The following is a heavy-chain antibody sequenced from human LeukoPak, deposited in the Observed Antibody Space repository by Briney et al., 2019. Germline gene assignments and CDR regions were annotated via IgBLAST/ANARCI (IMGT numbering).Heavy chain of an antibody. CDR3: ARDQYWSGHFYFDN. V-gene: IGHV1-18*01. CDR1: GYIFTSYG. Sequence: ASVKVSCKASGYIFTSYGITWVRQAPGQGLEWMGWISHNNRDTKYAQNLQGRVTMSIDASTNTAYMEPTSLRSDDTAVYYCARDQYWSGHFYFDNWGQGTLVTVSS. D-gene: IGHD3-3*01. CDR2: ISHNNRDT. J-gene: IGHJ4*02.